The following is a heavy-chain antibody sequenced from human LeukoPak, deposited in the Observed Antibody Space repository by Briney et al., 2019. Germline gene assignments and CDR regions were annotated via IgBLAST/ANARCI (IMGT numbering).Heavy chain of an antibody. CDR3: ARAPYSRVFDY. D-gene: IGHD6-13*01. CDR2: INAGNGNT. Sequence: ASVKVSCKASGYTFTSYAMHWVRQAPGQRLEWMGWINAGNGNTKYSRKFQGRVTITRDTSASTAYMELSSLRSEDTAVYYCARAPYSRVFDYWGQGTLVTVSS. CDR1: GYTFTSYA. V-gene: IGHV1-3*01. J-gene: IGHJ4*02.